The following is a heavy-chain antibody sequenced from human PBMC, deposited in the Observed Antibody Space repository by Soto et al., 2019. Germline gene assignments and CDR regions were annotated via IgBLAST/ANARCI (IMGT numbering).Heavy chain of an antibody. CDR1: GFTFSSYA. Sequence: GGSLRLSCAASGFTFSSYAMSWVRQAPGKGLEWVSAISGSGGSTYYADSVKGRFTISRDNSKNTLYLQMNSLRAEDTAVYYCGRDILAQHLPNYYDYGMDVWGQGTTVTVSS. CDR3: GRDILAQHLPNYYDYGMDV. V-gene: IGHV3-23*01. D-gene: IGHD2-15*01. J-gene: IGHJ6*02. CDR2: ISGSGGST.